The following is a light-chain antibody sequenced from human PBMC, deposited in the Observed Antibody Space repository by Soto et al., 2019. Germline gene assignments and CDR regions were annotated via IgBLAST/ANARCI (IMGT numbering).Light chain of an antibody. V-gene: IGKV3-11*01. Sequence: EVGLTQSPGTLSLSPGVRATLSCRASQTVTSNYLAWYQQRPGQAPRLLIYDVSNRATGIPARFSGSGSGTDFNLTIGSLEPEDFAVYYCQQRNSRYTFGPGTKLEIK. CDR1: QTVTSNY. CDR2: DVS. CDR3: QQRNSRYT. J-gene: IGKJ2*01.